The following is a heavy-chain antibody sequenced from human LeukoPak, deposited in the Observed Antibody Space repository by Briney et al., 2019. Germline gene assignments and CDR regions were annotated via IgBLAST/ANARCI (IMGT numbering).Heavy chain of an antibody. Sequence: GGSLRLSCAASGFIFSNYWMSWVRQAPGKGLEWVANIKPDGSDKYYVDSVKGRFTISRDNSKNTLYLQMNSLRAEDTAVYYCAKDSEVGNREPEGYWGQGTLVTVSS. CDR2: IKPDGSDK. CDR1: GFIFSNYW. V-gene: IGHV3-7*01. D-gene: IGHD1-26*01. J-gene: IGHJ4*02. CDR3: AKDSEVGNREPEGY.